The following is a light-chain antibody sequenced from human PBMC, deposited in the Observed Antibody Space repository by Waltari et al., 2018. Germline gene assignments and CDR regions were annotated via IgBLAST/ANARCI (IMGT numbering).Light chain of an antibody. J-gene: IGLJ1*01. CDR2: DVI. Sequence: QSALTQPASVSGSPGQSITISFTGTSSEAGGHTQVSWCQQHPGKAPKVLIYDVIFRATGVSNRFSGSKSGNTASLTISGLQADDEGDYYCSSYTSSNTFVFGTGTKVTVL. CDR1: SSEAGGHTQ. CDR3: SSYTSSNTFV. V-gene: IGLV2-14*01.